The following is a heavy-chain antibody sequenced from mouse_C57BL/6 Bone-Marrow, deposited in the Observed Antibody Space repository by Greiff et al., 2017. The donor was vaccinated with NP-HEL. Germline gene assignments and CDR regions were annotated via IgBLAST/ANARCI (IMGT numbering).Heavy chain of an antibody. D-gene: IGHD2-5*01. J-gene: IGHJ4*01. CDR2: SRNKANDYTT. Sequence: EVKVVESGGGLVQSGRSLRLSCATSGFTFSDFYMEWVRQAPGKGLEWIAASRNKANDYTTEYSASVKGRFIVSRDTSQSILYLSMNDLRAEDTAIYYCAREDSNYRGGNYAMDYWGQGTSVTVSS. CDR3: AREDSNYRGGNYAMDY. CDR1: GFTFSDFY. V-gene: IGHV7-1*01.